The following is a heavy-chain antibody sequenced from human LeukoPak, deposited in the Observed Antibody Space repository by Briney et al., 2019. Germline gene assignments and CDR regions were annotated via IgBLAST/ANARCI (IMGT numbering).Heavy chain of an antibody. J-gene: IGHJ2*01. D-gene: IGHD3-22*01. V-gene: IGHV3-66*01. CDR2: IYRGGST. CDR1: GFNFFTYN. CDR3: AREPHYYDSSGPFL. Sequence: GGSLRLSCAASGFNFFTYNMNWVRQAPGKGLEWVSVIYRGGSTYYADAVKGRFSISRDTSKNTLYLQLDSLRAEDTAVYYCAREPHYYDSSGPFLWGRGTLVTVSS.